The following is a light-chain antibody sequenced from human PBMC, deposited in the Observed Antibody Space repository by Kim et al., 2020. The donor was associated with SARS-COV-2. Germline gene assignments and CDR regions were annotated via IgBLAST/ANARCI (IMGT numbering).Light chain of an antibody. V-gene: IGLV9-49*01. Sequence: CTRSRGYSNYKGDWYQQRPGRGPRFVMRVGTGGIVGSKGDGIPDRFSVLGSGLNRYLTINNIQEEDEGDYHCGADHGSGSNFVWVFGGGTQLTVL. CDR2: VGTGGIVG. CDR1: RGYSNYK. J-gene: IGLJ3*02. CDR3: GADHGSGSNFVWV.